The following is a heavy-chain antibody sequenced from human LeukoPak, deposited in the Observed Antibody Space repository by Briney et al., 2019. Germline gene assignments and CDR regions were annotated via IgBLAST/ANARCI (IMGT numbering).Heavy chain of an antibody. CDR3: ARDRYGYYFDY. V-gene: IGHV3-48*04. J-gene: IGHJ4*02. CDR1: GFTFSSYW. Sequence: GGSLRLSCAASGFTFSSYWMSWVRQAPGKGLEWVSYISSSGSTIYYADSVKGRFTISRDNAKNSLYLQMNSLRAEDTAVYYCARDRYGYYFDYWGQGTLVTVSS. CDR2: ISSSGSTI. D-gene: IGHD5-18*01.